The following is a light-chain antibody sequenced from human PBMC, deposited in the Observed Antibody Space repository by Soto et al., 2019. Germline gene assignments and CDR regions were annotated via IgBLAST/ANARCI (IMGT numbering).Light chain of an antibody. Sequence: QSVLTQPPSASGTPGQRVTISCSGSSSNIGSNPVNWYQQLPGTAPKLLMYSNNQRPSGVPDRFSGSKSGTSASLAISGLQSEDEADYYCAAWDDSLSGRLFGGGTKLTVL. CDR2: SNN. J-gene: IGLJ2*01. CDR3: AAWDDSLSGRL. CDR1: SSNIGSNP. V-gene: IGLV1-44*01.